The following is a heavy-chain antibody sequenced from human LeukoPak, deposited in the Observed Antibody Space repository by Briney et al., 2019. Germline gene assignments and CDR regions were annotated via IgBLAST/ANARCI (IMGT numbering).Heavy chain of an antibody. CDR3: AIGHLGLGSVYY. CDR2: IRPNNGNT. Sequence: GASVKVSCKASGYTFTNYGISWVRRAPGQGLEWMGWIRPNNGNTNYAQRLQGRVTMTTDTSTSTAYMELRSLRSDDTAVYSCAIGHLGLGSVYYRGQGTLV. J-gene: IGHJ4*02. D-gene: IGHD7-27*01. V-gene: IGHV1-18*01. CDR1: GYTFTNYG.